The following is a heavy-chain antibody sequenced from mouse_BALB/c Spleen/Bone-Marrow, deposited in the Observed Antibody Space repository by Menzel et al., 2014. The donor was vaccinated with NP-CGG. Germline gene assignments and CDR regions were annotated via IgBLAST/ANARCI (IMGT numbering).Heavy chain of an antibody. Sequence: ESGPSLVKPSQTLSLTCSVTGDSITSGYWNWIRKFPGNKLEYMGYISYSGRTYYNPSLKSRIFITRDTSKNQYYLQLNSVTTEDTATYYCARAGYRYDVGYAMDYWGQGTSVTVSS. CDR3: ARAGYRYDVGYAMDY. J-gene: IGHJ4*01. D-gene: IGHD2-14*01. V-gene: IGHV3-8*02. CDR1: GDSITSGY. CDR2: ISYSGRT.